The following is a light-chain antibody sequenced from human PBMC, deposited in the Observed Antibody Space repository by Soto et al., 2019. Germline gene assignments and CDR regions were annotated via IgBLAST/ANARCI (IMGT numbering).Light chain of an antibody. J-gene: IGKJ5*01. CDR3: QQYGSSPIT. V-gene: IGKV3-20*01. CDR2: GAS. Sequence: DIVMTQSPATLSVSPGERATLSCKASQSVSSSYLAWYQQKPGQAPRLIIYGASSRATGIPDRFSGSGSGTDCTLTISRLEPEDVAVYYCQQYGSSPITFGQGTRLEI. CDR1: QSVSSSY.